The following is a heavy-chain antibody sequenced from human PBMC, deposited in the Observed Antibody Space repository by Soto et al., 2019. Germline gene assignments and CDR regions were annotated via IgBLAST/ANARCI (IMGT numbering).Heavy chain of an antibody. V-gene: IGHV2-5*02. CDR2: IYGDDDK. CDR3: AHSHDYGDYPNWFDP. D-gene: IGHD4-17*01. Sequence: SGPTLVNPTQTLTLTCTFSGFSLTTTGVGVGWIRQPPGKALEWLAFIYGDDDKYYITSLKSRLSITKDTSKNQVVLTITNMDPADTGTYYCAHSHDYGDYPNWFDPWGLGTLVTVSS. J-gene: IGHJ5*02. CDR1: GFSLTTTGVG.